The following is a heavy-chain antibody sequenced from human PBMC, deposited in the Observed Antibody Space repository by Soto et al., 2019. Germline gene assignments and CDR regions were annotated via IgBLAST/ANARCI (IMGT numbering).Heavy chain of an antibody. V-gene: IGHV5-51*01. CDR3: ARQIVNCSGGSCYGTYFDY. Sequence: PGESLKISCKGSGYSFTSYWIGWVRQMPGKGLEWMGIIYPGDSDTRYSPSFQGQVTISADKSISTAYLQWSSLKASDTAMYYCARQIVNCSGGSCYGTYFDYWGQGTLVTAPQ. J-gene: IGHJ4*02. D-gene: IGHD2-15*01. CDR2: IYPGDSDT. CDR1: GYSFTSYW.